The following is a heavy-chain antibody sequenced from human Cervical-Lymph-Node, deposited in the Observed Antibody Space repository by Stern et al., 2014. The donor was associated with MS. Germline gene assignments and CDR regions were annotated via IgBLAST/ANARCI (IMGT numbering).Heavy chain of an antibody. CDR3: AVLNRHRQDALNV. J-gene: IGHJ3*01. Sequence: VQLVESGAEVKKPGASVSISCTASGYTFTNYGITWVRQAPGQGLEWMGWITTYNANICYAQKVQDRVTMTTATSTGTGYMELRSLRSDDTAVYYCAVLNRHRQDALNVWGQGTMVTVSS. D-gene: IGHD2-8*02. CDR2: ITTYNANI. V-gene: IGHV1-18*01. CDR1: GYTFTNYG.